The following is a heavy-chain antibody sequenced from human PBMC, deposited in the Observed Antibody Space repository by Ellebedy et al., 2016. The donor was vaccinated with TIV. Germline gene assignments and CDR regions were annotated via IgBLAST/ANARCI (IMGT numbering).Heavy chain of an antibody. CDR2: ITHSGST. V-gene: IGHV4-34*01. CDR1: GGSFSGYY. CDR3: ARGLARDY. Sequence: MPSETLSLTCAVYGGSFSGYYWSWIRQPPGKGLEWLGEITHSGSTNYNPSLKSRVTISVATSKNQFSLNLSSVTAADTAVYYCARGLARDYWGQGTLVTVSS. J-gene: IGHJ4*02.